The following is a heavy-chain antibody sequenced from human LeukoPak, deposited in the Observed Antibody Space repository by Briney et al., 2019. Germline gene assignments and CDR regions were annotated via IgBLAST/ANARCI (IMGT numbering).Heavy chain of an antibody. CDR1: GLTFGSDS. D-gene: IGHD3-10*01. J-gene: IGHJ6*02. V-gene: IGHV3-21*01. Sequence: GGSLRLSCAASGLTFGSDSMNWVRQAPGKGLEWVSSISSRSSYKYYADSVKGRFTIYRDNAQNSLHLQMNSLRAEDTAVYYCAREPEGHYYGSEKPYYYGMDVWGQGTTITVSS. CDR2: ISSRSSYK. CDR3: AREPEGHYYGSEKPYYYGMDV.